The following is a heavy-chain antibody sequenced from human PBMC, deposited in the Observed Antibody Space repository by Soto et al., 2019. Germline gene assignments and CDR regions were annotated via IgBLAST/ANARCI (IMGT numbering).Heavy chain of an antibody. J-gene: IGHJ6*02. CDR3: ARTVVTDSLWLGYYYYGMDV. CDR1: GFTFSSYA. D-gene: IGHD3-10*01. V-gene: IGHV3-23*01. CDR2: ISGSGGST. Sequence: GGSLRLSCAASGFTFSSYAMSWVRQAPGKGLEWVSAISGSGGSTYYADSVKGRFTISRDNAKNTLYLQMNSLRAEDTAVYYCARTVVTDSLWLGYYYYGMDVWGQGTTVTVSS.